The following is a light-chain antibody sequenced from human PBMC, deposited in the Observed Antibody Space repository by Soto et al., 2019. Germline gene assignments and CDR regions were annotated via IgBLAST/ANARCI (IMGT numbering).Light chain of an antibody. Sequence: DIVMTQSPASLAASLREGATINCKSVQRVLYSSNNKNYLAWYQQKPGQPPKLLIDWASTRESGVTERVSGSGAGTDCTLTSSSLQAEDVAVYYCQQYYSTPRTFGQGTKVDIK. J-gene: IGKJ1*01. CDR2: WAS. V-gene: IGKV4-1*01. CDR1: QRVLYSSNNKNY. CDR3: QQYYSTPRT.